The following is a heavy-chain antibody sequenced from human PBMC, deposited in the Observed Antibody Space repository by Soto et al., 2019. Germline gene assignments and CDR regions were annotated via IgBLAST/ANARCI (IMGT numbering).Heavy chain of an antibody. V-gene: IGHV1-8*01. Sequence: DGVRQDTGQGLEWMGWMNPNSGNTGYAQKFQGRVTMTRNTSISTAYMELSSLRSEDTAVYYCARGVFSGHVWGQGTTVTVSS. CDR2: MNPNSGNT. J-gene: IGHJ6*02. CDR3: ARGVFSGHV.